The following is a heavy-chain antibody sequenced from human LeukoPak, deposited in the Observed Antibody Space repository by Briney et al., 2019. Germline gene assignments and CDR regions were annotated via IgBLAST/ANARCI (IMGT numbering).Heavy chain of an antibody. D-gene: IGHD1-26*01. V-gene: IGHV3-7*01. CDR3: ARDVYRGATPFDY. CDR2: IKQDGSEK. J-gene: IGHJ4*02. CDR1: GFTFSTYW. Sequence: GGSLRLSSAASGFTFSTYWMSWVRQAPGKGLEWVANIKQDGSEKYYVDSVSGRFTISRDNAKNSVYLQMNSLRAEDTAVYYCARDVYRGATPFDYWGQGTLVTVSS.